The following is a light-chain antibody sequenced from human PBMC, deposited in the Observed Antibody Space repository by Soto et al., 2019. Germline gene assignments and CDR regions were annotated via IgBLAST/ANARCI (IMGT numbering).Light chain of an antibody. J-gene: IGKJ1*01. CDR1: QSISSW. V-gene: IGKV1-5*01. CDR2: DAS. CDR3: QQYNSYSRT. Sequence: DIQMTQSPSTLSASVGDRVTITCRASQSISSWLAWYQPKPGKAPKLLIYDASSLESGVPSRFSGSGSGTEFTLTISSLQPDDFATYYCQQYNSYSRTLGQGTKVEIK.